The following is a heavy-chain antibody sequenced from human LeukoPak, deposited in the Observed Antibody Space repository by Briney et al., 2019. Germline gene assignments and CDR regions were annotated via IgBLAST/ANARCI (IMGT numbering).Heavy chain of an antibody. Sequence: SETLSLTCAVYGGSFSGYHWSWIRQPPGKGLEWIGEINHSGSTNYNPSLKSRVTISVDTSKNQFSLKLSSVTAADTAVYCCASARPARAAAARRWFDPWGQGTLVTVSS. D-gene: IGHD6-13*01. J-gene: IGHJ5*02. CDR1: GGSFSGYH. V-gene: IGHV4-34*01. CDR2: INHSGST. CDR3: ASARPARAAAARRWFDP.